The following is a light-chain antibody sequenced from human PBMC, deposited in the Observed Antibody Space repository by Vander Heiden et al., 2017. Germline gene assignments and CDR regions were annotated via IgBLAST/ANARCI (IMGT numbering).Light chain of an antibody. CDR3: AAWDDSLNVVV. CDR1: SSNIGSNP. CDR2: SNS. Sequence: QSVLTQPPSASGTPGQRVTISCSGNSSNIGSNPVNWYQQLPGTAPKLLIYSNSQRPSGVPDRFSGSRSGTSASLAIRGPQSDDEADYYCAAWDDSLNVVVFGGGTKVT. V-gene: IGLV1-44*01. J-gene: IGLJ2*01.